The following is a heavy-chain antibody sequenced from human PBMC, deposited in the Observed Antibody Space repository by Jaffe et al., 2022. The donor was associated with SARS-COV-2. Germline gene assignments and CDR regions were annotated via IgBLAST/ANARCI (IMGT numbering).Heavy chain of an antibody. Sequence: QLVESGGALVQPGESLRLSCAASGFTFSNFNMNWVRQAPGKGLEWLSYISGAGGTINYADSVKGRFTTSRDNAKNLLHLQMRSLRDEDTAVYYCAIGGYGSAWYPDYWGQGTLVTVSS. CDR3: AIGGYGSAWYPDY. CDR1: GFTFSNFN. D-gene: IGHD6-19*01. CDR2: ISGAGGTI. V-gene: IGHV3-48*02. J-gene: IGHJ4*02.